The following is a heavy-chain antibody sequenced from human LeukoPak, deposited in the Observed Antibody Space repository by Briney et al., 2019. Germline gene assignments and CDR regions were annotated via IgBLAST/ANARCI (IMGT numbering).Heavy chain of an antibody. V-gene: IGHV1-18*01. CDR2: ISAYNGNT. CDR1: GYTFTSYG. CDR3: ARWGYSYGFFDY. J-gene: IGHJ4*02. D-gene: IGHD5-18*01. Sequence: ASVKVSXKASGYTFTSYGISWVRRAPGQGLEWMGWISAYNGNTNYAQKLQGRVTMTTDTSTSTAYMELRSLRSDDTAVYYGARWGYSYGFFDYWGQGTLVTVSS.